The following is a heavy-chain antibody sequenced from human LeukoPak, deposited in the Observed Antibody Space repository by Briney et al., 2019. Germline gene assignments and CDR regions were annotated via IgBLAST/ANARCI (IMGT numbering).Heavy chain of an antibody. V-gene: IGHV1-69*13. CDR3: AREGGIAAAGGNWFDP. CDR1: GYTFTSYD. J-gene: IGHJ5*02. D-gene: IGHD6-13*01. Sequence: SVKVSCKASGYTFTSYDINWVRQAPGQGLEWMGGIIPIFGTANYAQKFQGRVTITADESTSTAYMELSSLRSEDTAVYYCAREGGIAAAGGNWFDPWGQGTLVTVSS. CDR2: IIPIFGTA.